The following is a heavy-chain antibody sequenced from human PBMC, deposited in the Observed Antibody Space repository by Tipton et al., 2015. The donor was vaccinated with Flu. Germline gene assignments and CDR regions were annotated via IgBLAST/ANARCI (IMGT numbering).Heavy chain of an antibody. CDR1: GGSISSYY. D-gene: IGHD2-15*01. Sequence: LRLSCTVSGGSISSYYWSWIRQPPGKGLEWIGYIYYSGSTNYNPSLKSRVTISVDTSKNQFSLKLSSVTAADTAVYYCASTRKYCSGGSCYSSDAFDIWGQGTMVTVSS. J-gene: IGHJ3*02. CDR2: IYYSGST. CDR3: ASTRKYCSGGSCYSSDAFDI. V-gene: IGHV4-59*08.